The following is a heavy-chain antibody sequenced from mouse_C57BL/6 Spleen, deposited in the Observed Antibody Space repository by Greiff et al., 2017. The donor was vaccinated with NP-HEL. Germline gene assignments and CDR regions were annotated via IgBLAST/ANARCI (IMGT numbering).Heavy chain of an antibody. CDR3: ARSGILGNFDY. V-gene: IGHV1-26*01. Sequence: VQLQQSGPELVKPGASVKISCKASGYTFTDYYMNWVKQSPGKSLEWIGDINPNNGGTSYNQKFKGKATLTVDTSSSTAYMELRSLTSEDSAVYYCARSGILGNFDYWGQGTTLTVSS. J-gene: IGHJ2*01. CDR1: GYTFTDYY. D-gene: IGHD4-1*01. CDR2: INPNNGGT.